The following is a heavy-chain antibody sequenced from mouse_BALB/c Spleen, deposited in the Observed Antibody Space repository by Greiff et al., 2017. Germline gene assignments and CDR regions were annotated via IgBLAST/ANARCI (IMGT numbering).Heavy chain of an antibody. CDR3: ARHYYGSRYCDY. J-gene: IGHJ2*01. CDR1: GFAFSSYD. D-gene: IGHD1-1*01. Sequence: EVMLVESGGGLVKPGGSLKLSCAASGFAFSSYDMSWVRQTPEKRLEWVAYISSGGGSTYYPDTVKGRFTISRDNAKNTLYLQMSSLKSEDTAMYYCARHYYGSRYCDYWGQGTTLTVSS. V-gene: IGHV5-12-1*01. CDR2: ISSGGGST.